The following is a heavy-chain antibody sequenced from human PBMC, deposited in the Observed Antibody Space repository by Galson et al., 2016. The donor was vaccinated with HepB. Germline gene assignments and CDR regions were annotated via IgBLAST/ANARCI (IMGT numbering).Heavy chain of an antibody. CDR2: IDPRDSYT. D-gene: IGHD5-12*01. CDR1: GYSFTSYW. CDR3: AIERGYSAYDLSFDS. Sequence: QSGAEVKKPGESLRISCKGSGYSFTSYWISWVRQMPGKGLEWMGKIDPRDSYTNYSPSFQGHVTISADKSITTAYLQWSSLKASDTAIYYCAIERGYSAYDLSFDSWGQGTLVTVSS. V-gene: IGHV5-10-1*01. J-gene: IGHJ4*02.